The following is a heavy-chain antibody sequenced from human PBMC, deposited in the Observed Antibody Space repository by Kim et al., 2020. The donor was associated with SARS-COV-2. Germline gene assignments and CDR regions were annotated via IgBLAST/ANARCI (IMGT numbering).Heavy chain of an antibody. CDR3: AKVMEWLLYADYGMDV. V-gene: IGHV3-30*18. CDR2: ISYDGSNK. CDR1: GFTFSSYG. D-gene: IGHD3-3*01. J-gene: IGHJ6*02. Sequence: GGSLRLSCAASGFTFSSYGMHWVRQAPGKGLEWVAVISYDGSNKYYADSVKGRFTISRDNSKNTLYLQMNSLRAEDTAVYYCAKVMEWLLYADYGMDVWGQGTTVTVSS.